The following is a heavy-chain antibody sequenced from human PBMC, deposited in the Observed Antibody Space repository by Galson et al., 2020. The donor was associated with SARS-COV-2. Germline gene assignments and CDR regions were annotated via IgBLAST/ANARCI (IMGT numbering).Heavy chain of an antibody. CDR3: ARFWGGFDI. Sequence: ASETLSLTCNVSGDSMRSNYWSWIRQPPGKGLEWIGYIYYRGSTNYNPSLKSRVTISVDASKNQFSLKLSSVTAADTAVYYCARFWGGFDIWGQGTMVSVSS. CDR1: GDSMRSNY. J-gene: IGHJ3*02. CDR2: IYYRGST. D-gene: IGHD7-27*01. V-gene: IGHV4-59*08.